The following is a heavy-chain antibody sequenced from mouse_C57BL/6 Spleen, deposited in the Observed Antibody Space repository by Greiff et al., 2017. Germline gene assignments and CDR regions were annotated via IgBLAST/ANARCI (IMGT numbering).Heavy chain of an antibody. CDR3: TRIGTYFDY. CDR2: IDPETGGT. J-gene: IGHJ2*01. D-gene: IGHD4-1*01. V-gene: IGHV1-15*01. Sequence: VQLQESGAELVRPGASVTLSCKASGYTFTDYEMHWVKQTPVHGLEWIGAIDPETGGTAYNQKFKGKAILTADKSSSTAYMELRSLTSEDSAVYYCTRIGTYFDYWGQGTTRTVSS. CDR1: GYTFTDYE.